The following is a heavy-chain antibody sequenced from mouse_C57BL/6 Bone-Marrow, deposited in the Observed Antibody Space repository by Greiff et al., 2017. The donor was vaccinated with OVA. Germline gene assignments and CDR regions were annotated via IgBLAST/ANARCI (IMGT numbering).Heavy chain of an antibody. V-gene: IGHV5-4*01. J-gene: IGHJ1*03. CDR2: ISDGGSYT. CDR3: ARDGYDGYWYFDV. D-gene: IGHD2-3*01. Sequence: DVKLVESGGGLVKPGGSLKLSCAASGFTFSSYAMSWVRQTPEKRLEWVATISDGGSYTYYPDNVKGRFTISRDNAKNNLYLQMSHLKSEDTAMYYCARDGYDGYWYFDVWGTGTTVTVSS. CDR1: GFTFSSYA.